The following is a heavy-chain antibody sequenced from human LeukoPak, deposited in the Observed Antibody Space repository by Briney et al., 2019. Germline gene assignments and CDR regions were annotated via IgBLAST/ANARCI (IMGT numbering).Heavy chain of an antibody. CDR3: ARGSADDDDKWIDP. J-gene: IGHJ5*02. V-gene: IGHV3-30*02. CDR1: GFTFSTYG. D-gene: IGHD1-1*01. Sequence: PGGSLRLSCAASGFTFSTYGIHWVRQAPGKGLEWVALIRYDGSNTYYADSVRGRFTVSRDNSKSTLYLQMNSLRAEDTAVYYCARGSADDDDKWIDPWGQGTLVTVSS. CDR2: IRYDGSNT.